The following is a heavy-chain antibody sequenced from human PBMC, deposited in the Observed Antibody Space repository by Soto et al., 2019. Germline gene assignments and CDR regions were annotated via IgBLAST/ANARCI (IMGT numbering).Heavy chain of an antibody. J-gene: IGHJ5*02. CDR3: ARAQDLGDWLDP. CDR1: GYTFTSYY. Sequence: ASVKVSCKASGYTFTSYYMHWVRQAPGQGLEWMGIINSSGGSTSYAQKFQGRVTMTRDTSTSTAYMELTSLRSEDTAVYYCARAQDLGDWLDPWGQGNLVTVSS. CDR2: INSSGGST. V-gene: IGHV1-46*01.